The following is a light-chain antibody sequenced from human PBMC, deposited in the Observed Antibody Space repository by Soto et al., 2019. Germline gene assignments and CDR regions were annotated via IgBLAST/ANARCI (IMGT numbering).Light chain of an antibody. CDR2: EVS. J-gene: IGLJ1*01. Sequence: QSALTQPASVSGSPGQSITITCTGTNSDVGGHNYVSWYQQHPGKAPKLMIYEVSTRPSGVSNRFSRSKSGNTASLTISGLLAEDEADYYCSSYTSSILYVFGPGTKVTVL. CDR3: SSYTSSILYV. V-gene: IGLV2-14*01. CDR1: NSDVGGHNY.